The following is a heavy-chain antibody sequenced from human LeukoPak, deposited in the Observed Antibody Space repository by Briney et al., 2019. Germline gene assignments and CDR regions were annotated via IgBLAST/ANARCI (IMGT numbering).Heavy chain of an antibody. J-gene: IGHJ4*02. D-gene: IGHD3-10*01. CDR3: ARASGRWFGELFDY. CDR2: ISYDGSNK. V-gene: IGHV3-30-3*01. Sequence: GGSLRLSCAASGFTFSSYAMHWVRQAPGKGLEWVAVISYDGSNKYYADSVKGRFTISRDNSKNTLYLQMNSLRAEDTAVYYCARASGRWFGELFDYWGQGTLVTVSS. CDR1: GFTFSSYA.